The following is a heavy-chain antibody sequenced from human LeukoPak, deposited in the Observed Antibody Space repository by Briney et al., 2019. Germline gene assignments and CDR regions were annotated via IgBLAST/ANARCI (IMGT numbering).Heavy chain of an antibody. Sequence: ASVKVSCKASGYTFTSHAMHWVRQAPGQRFEWMGWINAGNGKTKYSQKFQGRVTITRDTSASTAYMELSSLRSEDTAVYYCARDAVVGTGIAFDVWGQGTMVTVSS. CDR2: INAGNGKT. CDR1: GYTFTSHA. CDR3: ARDAVVGTGIAFDV. V-gene: IGHV1-3*01. J-gene: IGHJ3*01. D-gene: IGHD4-23*01.